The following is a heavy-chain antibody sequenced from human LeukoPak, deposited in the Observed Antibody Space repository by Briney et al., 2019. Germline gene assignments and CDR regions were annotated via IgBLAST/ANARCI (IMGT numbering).Heavy chain of an antibody. D-gene: IGHD2-15*01. V-gene: IGHV3-23*01. CDR2: ISAHGDDT. Sequence: GGSLRLSCAASGFTFSNYDMSWVRQVPGKGLEWVSAISAHGDDTYYIDSVRGRFTISRDNSKNTLYLQMNSLRAEDTAVYYCAKEYCSGGSCPGAFDIWGQGTMVTVSS. CDR1: GFTFSNYD. J-gene: IGHJ3*02. CDR3: AKEYCSGGSCPGAFDI.